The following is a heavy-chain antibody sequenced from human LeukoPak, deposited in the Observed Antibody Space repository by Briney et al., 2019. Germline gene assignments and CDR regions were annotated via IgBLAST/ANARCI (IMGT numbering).Heavy chain of an antibody. CDR3: ARVTASNWFDP. D-gene: IGHD2-21*01. CDR2: IKEDGSEK. J-gene: IGHJ5*02. CDR1: GFTYSAYW. V-gene: IGHV3-7*01. Sequence: GGSLRLSCAASGFTYSAYWMSWVRQAPGKGLEWVANIKEDGSEKYYVDSVKGRFTISRDNAKNSLYLQMNSLRAEDTAVYYCARVTASNWFDPWGQGTLVTVSS.